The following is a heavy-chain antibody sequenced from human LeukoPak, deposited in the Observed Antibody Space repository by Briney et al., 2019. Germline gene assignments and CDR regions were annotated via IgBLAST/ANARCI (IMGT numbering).Heavy chain of an antibody. Sequence: SETLSLTCTVSGGSISSRNYYWGWIRQPPGKGLECIGIIYYSGNTYYNPSLKSRVTISVNTTKNQFSLKISLRADDDAVFDYCGRHVVNYGMDVWGQGTTVTVSS. CDR3: GRHVVNYGMDV. V-gene: IGHV4-39*01. D-gene: IGHD2-15*01. J-gene: IGHJ6*02. CDR2: IYYSGNT. CDR1: GGSISSRNYY.